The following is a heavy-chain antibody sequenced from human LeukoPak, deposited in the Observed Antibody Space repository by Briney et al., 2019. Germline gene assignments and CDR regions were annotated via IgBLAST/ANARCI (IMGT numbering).Heavy chain of an antibody. CDR2: IYHNGMT. D-gene: IGHD3-10*01. V-gene: IGHV4-38-2*01. J-gene: IGHJ4*02. Sequence: PSETLSLTCGVSGDSIRSNYYWAWVRQPPVKGLEWVGSIYHNGMTYYNPSLKSRLIMSVDTSNNHFSLKLTPVTAADTAVYYCTRGGPYYRTGFHYWGQGTPVTVSS. CDR1: GDSIRSNYY. CDR3: TRGGPYYRTGFHY.